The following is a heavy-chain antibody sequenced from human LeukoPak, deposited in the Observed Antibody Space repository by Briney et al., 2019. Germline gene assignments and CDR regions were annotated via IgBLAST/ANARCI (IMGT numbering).Heavy chain of an antibody. CDR2: INPNSGGT. CDR3: ARVPRYSGYDWPHTFDY. V-gene: IGHV1-2*02. D-gene: IGHD5-12*01. J-gene: IGHJ4*02. Sequence: GASVKVSCKASGSTFTGYYMHWVRQAPGQGLEWMGWINPNSGGTNYAQKFQGRVTMTRDTSISTAYMELSRLRSDDTAVYYCARVPRYSGYDWPHTFDYWGQGTLVTVSS. CDR1: GSTFTGYY.